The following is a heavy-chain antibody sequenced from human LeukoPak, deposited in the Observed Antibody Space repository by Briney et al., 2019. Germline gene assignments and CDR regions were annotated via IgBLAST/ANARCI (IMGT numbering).Heavy chain of an antibody. Sequence: PSETLSLTCAVYGGSFSGYYWSWIRQPPGKGLEWIGEINHSGSTNYNPSLKSRVTISVDTSKNQFSLKLSSVIAADTAVYYCARLWYSSSWYGTRWRTFGYWGQGTLATVSS. CDR1: GGSFSGYY. CDR2: INHSGST. CDR3: ARLWYSSSWYGTRWRTFGY. J-gene: IGHJ4*02. D-gene: IGHD6-13*01. V-gene: IGHV4-34*01.